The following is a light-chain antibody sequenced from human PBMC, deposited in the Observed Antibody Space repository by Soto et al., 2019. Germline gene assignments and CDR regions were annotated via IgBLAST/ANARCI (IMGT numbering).Light chain of an antibody. Sequence: QSVLTQPPSVSGAPGQRVTISCTGSNSNIGAGYDVHWYQQLPGTAPKLLIYGNSNRPSGVPDRFSGSKSGTSASLTITGLQDEDEADYYCQSYGDSLSGYVFGTGTKVTV. J-gene: IGLJ1*01. CDR2: GNS. CDR3: QSYGDSLSGYV. CDR1: NSNIGAGYD. V-gene: IGLV1-40*01.